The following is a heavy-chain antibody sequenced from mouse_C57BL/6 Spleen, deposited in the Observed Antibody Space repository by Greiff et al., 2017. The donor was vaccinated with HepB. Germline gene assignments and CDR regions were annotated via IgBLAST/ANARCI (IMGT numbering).Heavy chain of an antibody. V-gene: IGHV5-4*03. CDR3: ARGLGFMDY. CDR2: ISDGGSYT. J-gene: IGHJ4*01. CDR1: GFTFSSYA. D-gene: IGHD4-1*01. Sequence: EVNVVESGGGLVKPGGSLKLSCAASGFTFSSYAMSWVRQTPEKRLEWVATISDGGSYTYYPDNVKGRFTISRDNAKNNLYLQMSHLKSEDTAMYYCARGLGFMDYWGQGTSVTVSS.